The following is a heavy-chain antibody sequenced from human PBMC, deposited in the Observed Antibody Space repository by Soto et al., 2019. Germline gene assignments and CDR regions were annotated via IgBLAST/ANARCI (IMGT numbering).Heavy chain of an antibody. D-gene: IGHD6-13*01. CDR2: IDPTDSST. CDR3: ARNFGSTWPYYFYGMDV. Sequence: GESLKISCKGSGYSFTNYRISWVRQMPGKGLEWMGRIDPTDSSTNYSPSFQGQVSISADKSISTAYLQWSSLKASDSAMYYCARNFGSTWPYYFYGMDVWGQGTTVTDSS. CDR1: GYSFTNYR. V-gene: IGHV5-10-1*01. J-gene: IGHJ6*02.